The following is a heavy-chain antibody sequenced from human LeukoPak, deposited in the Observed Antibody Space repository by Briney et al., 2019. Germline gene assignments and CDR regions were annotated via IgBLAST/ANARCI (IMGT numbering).Heavy chain of an antibody. Sequence: GASVKVSCKASGGTFSSYAISWVRQAPGQGLEWMGIINPSGGSTSYAQKFQGRVTMTRDTSTSTVYMELSSLRSEDTAVYYCARDGYYYDSSGYYYFDYWGQGTLVTVSS. CDR1: GGTFSSYA. D-gene: IGHD3-22*01. V-gene: IGHV1-46*01. CDR3: ARDGYYYDSSGYYYFDY. CDR2: INPSGGST. J-gene: IGHJ4*02.